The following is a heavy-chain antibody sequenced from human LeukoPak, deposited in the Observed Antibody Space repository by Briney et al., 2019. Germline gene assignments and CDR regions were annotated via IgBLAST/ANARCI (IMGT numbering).Heavy chain of an antibody. CDR3: ARAVAYYYDSSGYYHDY. J-gene: IGHJ4*02. Sequence: GGSLRLSCVASGFTFGKYWMSWVRQAPGKGLEWVANIKLDGSEKNYVDSVKGRFTISRDNTKNSLYLQMNSLRTEDTAVYYCARAVAYYYDSSGYYHDYWGQGTLVTVSS. CDR2: IKLDGSEK. V-gene: IGHV3-7*01. D-gene: IGHD3-22*01. CDR1: GFTFGKYW.